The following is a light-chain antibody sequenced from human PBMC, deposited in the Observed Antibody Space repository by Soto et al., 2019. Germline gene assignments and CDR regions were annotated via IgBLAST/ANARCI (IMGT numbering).Light chain of an antibody. CDR1: QIVSNNY. Sequence: IVLTQSPGTLSLSPGDRATLSCRASQIVSNNYLAWYQQKPGQAPRLLVYAASTRATGIPDRFSGSGSGTDFTLTISRLEPEDFAVYYCQQYGHSPRTFGQGTKVDIK. V-gene: IGKV3-20*01. CDR2: AAS. J-gene: IGKJ1*01. CDR3: QQYGHSPRT.